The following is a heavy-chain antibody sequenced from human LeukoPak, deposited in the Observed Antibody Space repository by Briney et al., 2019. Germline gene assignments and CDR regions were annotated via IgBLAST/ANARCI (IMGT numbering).Heavy chain of an antibody. CDR1: GYTLTELS. V-gene: IGHV1-24*01. Sequence: GASVKVSCKVSGYTLTELSMHWVRQAPGKGLEWMGGFDPEDGETIYAQKFQGRVTITADKSTSTAYMELSSLRSEDTAVYYCARDRQRGYSYGFWYFDYWGQGTLVTVSS. J-gene: IGHJ4*02. CDR3: ARDRQRGYSYGFWYFDY. CDR2: FDPEDGET. D-gene: IGHD5-18*01.